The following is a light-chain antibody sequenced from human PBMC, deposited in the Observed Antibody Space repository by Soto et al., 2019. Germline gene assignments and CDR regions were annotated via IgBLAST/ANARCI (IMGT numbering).Light chain of an antibody. Sequence: QAVVTQSPSASASLGASVKLTCTLSSGHSRYAIAWHQQQPEKGPRYLMKLNSDGSHSKGDGIPDRFSGSSSGAERYLTISSLQSEDEADYYCQTWGTGTVVFGGGTKVTVL. J-gene: IGLJ2*01. CDR2: LNSDGSH. V-gene: IGLV4-69*01. CDR3: QTWGTGTVV. CDR1: SGHSRYA.